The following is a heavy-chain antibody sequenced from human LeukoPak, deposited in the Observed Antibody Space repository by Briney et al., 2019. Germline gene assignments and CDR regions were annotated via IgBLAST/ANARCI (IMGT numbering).Heavy chain of an antibody. D-gene: IGHD4/OR15-4a*01. Sequence: SVKVSCKASGGTFSSYAISWVRQAPGQGLEWMGGIIPIFGTANYAQKFQGRVTITTDESTSTAYMELSSLRSEDTAVYYCASRTIYGGNGGPFDYWGQGTLVTVSS. CDR2: IIPIFGTA. V-gene: IGHV1-69*05. CDR1: GGTFSSYA. CDR3: ASRTIYGGNGGPFDY. J-gene: IGHJ4*02.